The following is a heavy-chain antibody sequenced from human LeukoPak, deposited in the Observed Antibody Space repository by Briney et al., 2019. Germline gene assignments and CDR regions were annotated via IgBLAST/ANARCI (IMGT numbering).Heavy chain of an antibody. D-gene: IGHD3-10*01. J-gene: IGHJ4*02. CDR3: ARLSSRLYYYGSGTPSWDFDY. CDR1: GYTFTDYY. CDR2: INPSGGST. Sequence: ASVKVSCKASGYTFTDYYMHWVRQAPGQGLEWMGTINPSGGSTTYAQKFQGRVTITADESTSTAYMELSSLRSEDTAVYYCARLSSRLYYYGSGTPSWDFDYWGQGTLVTVSS. V-gene: IGHV1-46*01.